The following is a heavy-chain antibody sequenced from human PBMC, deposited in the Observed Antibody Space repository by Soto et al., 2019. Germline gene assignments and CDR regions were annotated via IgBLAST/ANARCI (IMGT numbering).Heavy chain of an antibody. CDR3: ASVTFGGVVLAH. D-gene: IGHD3-16*01. V-gene: IGHV4-59*01. Sequence: PSATLSLTCTVSAASFSKYYWTGIRQPPGKGLEWIGYVYFNGNTNYNPSLKRRVSISIDTSKNQISLTLNSVTAADTAVYYCASVTFGGVVLAHWGQGTLVTVS. CDR1: AASFSKYY. CDR2: VYFNGNT. J-gene: IGHJ4*02.